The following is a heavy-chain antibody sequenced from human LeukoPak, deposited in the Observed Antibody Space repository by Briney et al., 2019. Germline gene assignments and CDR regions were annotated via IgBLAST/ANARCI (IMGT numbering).Heavy chain of an antibody. V-gene: IGHV1-18*01. CDR2: ISAYNGNT. D-gene: IGHD3-22*01. CDR3: ARDRGYYYDSSGLDY. CDR1: GYTFTSYG. J-gene: IGHJ4*02. Sequence: ASVKVSCKASGYTFTSYGISWVRQAPGQGLEWMGWISAYNGNTNYAQKLQGRVTMTTDTSTSTANMELRSLRSDDTAVYYCARDRGYYYDSSGLDYWGQGTLVTVSS.